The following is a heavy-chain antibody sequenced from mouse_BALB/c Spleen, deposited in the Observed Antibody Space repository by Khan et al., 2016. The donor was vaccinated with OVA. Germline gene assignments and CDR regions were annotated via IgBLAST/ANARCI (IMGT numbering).Heavy chain of an antibody. CDR1: GYTFTEYT. CDR3: ARDAGRY. V-gene: IGHV1-22*01. D-gene: IGHD3-3*01. CDR2: IDPKNGVT. J-gene: IGHJ4*01. Sequence: DVQLQQSGPELVKPGASVKMSCKTSGYTFTEYTLHWVKQSHGKSLEWIGVIDPKNGVTSYNQKFKGKATLTVDKSSSTAYMEFRSLTSEDSTVYYCARDAGRYWGQGTSVTVSS.